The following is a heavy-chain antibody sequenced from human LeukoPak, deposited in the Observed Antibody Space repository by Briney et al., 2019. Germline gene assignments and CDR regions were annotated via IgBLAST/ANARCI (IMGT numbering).Heavy chain of an antibody. Sequence: GRSLRLSCAASGFTFSRYAMHCVRQAPGKGLEWVAVISYDGSNKYYADSVKGRFTISRDSSKNTLYLQMNSLRAEDTAVYYCASHCDTSGFHYFDFRGQGTLVTVSS. J-gene: IGHJ4*02. CDR3: ASHCDTSGFHYFDF. CDR2: ISYDGSNK. D-gene: IGHD3-22*01. CDR1: GFTFSRYA. V-gene: IGHV3-30-3*01.